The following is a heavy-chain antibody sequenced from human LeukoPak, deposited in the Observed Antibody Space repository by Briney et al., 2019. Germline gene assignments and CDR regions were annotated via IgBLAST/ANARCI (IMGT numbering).Heavy chain of an antibody. Sequence: GESLRISCKGSGYSFTSYWIGWVRQVPGKGLEWMGIIYPGDSDTRYSPSFQGQVTISADKSISTAYLQWSSLKASDTAMYYCARTSGIVATKIDYWGQGTLVTVSS. CDR1: GYSFTSYW. CDR3: ARTSGIVATKIDY. CDR2: IYPGDSDT. D-gene: IGHD5-12*01. J-gene: IGHJ4*02. V-gene: IGHV5-51*01.